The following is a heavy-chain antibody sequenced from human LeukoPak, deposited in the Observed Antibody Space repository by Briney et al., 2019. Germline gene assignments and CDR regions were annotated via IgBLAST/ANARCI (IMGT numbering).Heavy chain of an antibody. J-gene: IGHJ5*02. CDR2: IYYSGST. Sequence: SETLSLTCTIAAGSISSSSYYWGWIRQPPGKGLEWMGSIYYSGSTYYNPSLKSRVTISVDTSQDQFSLKLSSVTAADTAVYYCAREGPASHGWFDPWGQGTLVTVSS. V-gene: IGHV4-39*07. CDR3: AREGPASHGWFDP. CDR1: AGSISSSSYY. D-gene: IGHD2-2*01.